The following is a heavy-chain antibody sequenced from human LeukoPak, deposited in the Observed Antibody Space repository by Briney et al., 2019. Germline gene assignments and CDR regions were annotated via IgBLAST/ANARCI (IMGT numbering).Heavy chain of an antibody. V-gene: IGHV3-74*01. Sequence: GGSLRLSCTASELTFSTYWMHWVRQAPGKGLVWVSRISGDGSSTTYADSVKGRFTISRDNAKNSVYLQMNSLRADDTAVYYCARDRQIAYWGQGTLVTVSS. CDR1: ELTFSTYW. J-gene: IGHJ4*02. CDR3: ARDRQIAY. CDR2: ISGDGSST.